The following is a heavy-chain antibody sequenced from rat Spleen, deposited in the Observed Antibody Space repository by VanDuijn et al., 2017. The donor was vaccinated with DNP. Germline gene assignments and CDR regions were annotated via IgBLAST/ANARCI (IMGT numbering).Heavy chain of an antibody. D-gene: IGHD1-1*01. Sequence: EVQLQESGPGLVKPSLSLSLTCSVTGYSITSNYWGWIRKFPGNKMEWMAYISYSGSTGYNPSLKSRISITRNTSKNQFFLHLNSVTTEDTATYYCARWVRYFDYWGQGVMVTVSS. CDR3: ARWVRYFDY. CDR2: ISYSGST. J-gene: IGHJ2*01. CDR1: GYSITSNY. V-gene: IGHV3-1*01.